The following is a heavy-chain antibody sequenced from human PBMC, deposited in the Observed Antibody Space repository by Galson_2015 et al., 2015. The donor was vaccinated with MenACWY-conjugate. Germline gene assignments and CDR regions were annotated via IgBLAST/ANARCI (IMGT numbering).Heavy chain of an antibody. V-gene: IGHV4-59*01. D-gene: IGHD6-19*01. Sequence: SETLSLTCSVSGASISTDYWSWIRQPPGKGLEWTGYIHYSGSTKYNPSLKTRITMSLDTSENQFSLKLSSVTAADTAVYYCARWVAVKMIEYCGQGTLVTVSS. CDR2: IHYSGST. CDR1: GASISTDY. CDR3: ARWVAVKMIEY. J-gene: IGHJ4*02.